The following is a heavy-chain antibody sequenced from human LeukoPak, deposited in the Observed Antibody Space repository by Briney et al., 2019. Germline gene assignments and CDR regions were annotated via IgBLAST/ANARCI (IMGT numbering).Heavy chain of an antibody. CDR2: IYHSGST. Sequence: SETLSLTCTVSGGSISSGGYYWSWIRQPPGKGLEWIGYIYHSGSTYYNPSLKSRVTISVDRSKNQFSLKLSSVTAADTAVYYCARAFIAAAGTFDYWGQGTLVTVSS. J-gene: IGHJ4*02. CDR3: ARAFIAAAGTFDY. CDR1: GGSISSGGYY. V-gene: IGHV4-30-2*01. D-gene: IGHD6-13*01.